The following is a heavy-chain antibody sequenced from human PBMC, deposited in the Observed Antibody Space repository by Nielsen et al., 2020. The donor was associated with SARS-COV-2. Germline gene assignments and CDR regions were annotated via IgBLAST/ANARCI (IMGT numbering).Heavy chain of an antibody. V-gene: IGHV4-34*01. CDR2: INHSGST. CDR3: ARGLVYYYDSSGYPYYYFDY. D-gene: IGHD3-22*01. J-gene: IGHJ4*02. Sequence: SETLSLTCAVYGGSFSGYYWRCIRQPPGKGLEWIGEINHSGSTNYNPSLKSRVTISVDTSKNQFSLKLSSVTAADTAVYYCARGLVYYYDSSGYPYYYFDYWGQGTLVTVSS. CDR1: GGSFSGYY.